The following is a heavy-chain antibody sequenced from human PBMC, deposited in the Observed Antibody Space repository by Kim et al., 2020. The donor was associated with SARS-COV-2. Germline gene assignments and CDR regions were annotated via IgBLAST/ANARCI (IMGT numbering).Heavy chain of an antibody. CDR3: TRHLKMRGAMNMDV. Sequence: GGSLRLSCAASGFTFSGSAMHWVRQASGKGLEWVGRIRSKDNSYATAYAASVKGRFTISRDDSKNTAYLQMNSLKTEDTAVYYCTRHLKMRGAMNMDVWGKGTTVTVSS. J-gene: IGHJ6*03. V-gene: IGHV3-73*01. CDR2: IRSKDNSYAT. D-gene: IGHD3-10*01. CDR1: GFTFSGSA.